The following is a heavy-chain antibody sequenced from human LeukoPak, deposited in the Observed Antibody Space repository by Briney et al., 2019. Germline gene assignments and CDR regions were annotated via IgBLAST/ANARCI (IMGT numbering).Heavy chain of an antibody. Sequence: ASVKVSCKASGYTFTSYYMHWVRQAPGQGLEWMGIINPSGGSTSYAQKFQGRVTMTRDTSTSTVYMELSSLRSEDTAVYYCARPPYCSGGSCPDLYYFDYWGQGTLVTVSS. CDR2: INPSGGST. D-gene: IGHD2-15*01. CDR1: GYTFTSYY. V-gene: IGHV1-46*01. J-gene: IGHJ4*02. CDR3: ARPPYCSGGSCPDLYYFDY.